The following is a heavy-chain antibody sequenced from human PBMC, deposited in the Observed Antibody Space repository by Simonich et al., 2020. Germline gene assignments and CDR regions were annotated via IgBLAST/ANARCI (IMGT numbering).Heavy chain of an antibody. V-gene: IGHV3-7*01. D-gene: IGHD3-9*01. CDR1: GFTFSSYW. Sequence: EVQLVESGGGLVQPGGSLRLSCAASGFTFSSYWMSWVRQARGKGMEGVANKKQDGSEKYYVDSVKGRFTISRDNAKNSLYLQMNSLRAEDTAVYYCACLGTGDAFDIWGQGTMVTVSS. CDR3: ACLGTGDAFDI. J-gene: IGHJ3*02. CDR2: KKQDGSEK.